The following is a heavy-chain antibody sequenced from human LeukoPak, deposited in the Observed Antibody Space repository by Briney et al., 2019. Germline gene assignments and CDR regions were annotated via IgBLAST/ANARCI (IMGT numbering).Heavy chain of an antibody. CDR3: ARHSWGAYYYMDD. CDR1: GGSISSSTYY. Sequence: SETLSLTCTVAGGSISSSTYYRGWIRQPPGKGLEWIGSIYYSGSTYYNPSLESRVTISVDTSKNQFSLKLSSLTAADTAVYYCARHSWGAYYYMDDWGKGTTVTVSS. V-gene: IGHV4-39*01. D-gene: IGHD3-16*01. J-gene: IGHJ6*03. CDR2: IYYSGST.